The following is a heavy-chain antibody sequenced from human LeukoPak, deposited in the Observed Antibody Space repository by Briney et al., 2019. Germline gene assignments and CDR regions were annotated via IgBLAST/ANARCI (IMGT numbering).Heavy chain of an antibody. J-gene: IGHJ5*02. CDR2: IKDDGSEQ. CDR3: ARDLMFQSSGYSPFDL. V-gene: IGHV3-7*01. D-gene: IGHD3-22*01. CDR1: GFTFSDHW. Sequence: PGKSLRLTCVASGFTFSDHWMTWVRQAPQKGLEWVAKIKDDGSEQWIADSVKGRCTISRDNARNSVFLHLNRLILDDTAVYYCARDLMFQSSGYSPFDLWGRGTRVSVSS.